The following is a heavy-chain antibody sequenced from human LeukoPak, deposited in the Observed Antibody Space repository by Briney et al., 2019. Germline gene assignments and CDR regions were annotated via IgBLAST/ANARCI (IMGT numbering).Heavy chain of an antibody. CDR3: ARLGYCSGGSCLGLDY. Sequence: SETLSLTCTVSGGSISSYYWSWIRQPPGKGLEWIGYIYYSGSTNYNSSLKSRVTISVDTSKNQFSLKLSSVTTADTAVYYCARLGYCSGGSCLGLDYWGQGTLVTVSS. D-gene: IGHD2-15*01. J-gene: IGHJ4*02. CDR2: IYYSGST. V-gene: IGHV4-59*01. CDR1: GGSISSYY.